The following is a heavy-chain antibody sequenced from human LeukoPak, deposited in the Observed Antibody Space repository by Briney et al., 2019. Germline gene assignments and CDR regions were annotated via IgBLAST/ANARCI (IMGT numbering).Heavy chain of an antibody. J-gene: IGHJ4*02. CDR2: SEGDDSTT. D-gene: IGHD6-19*01. Sequence: PGGSLRLSCAASGFTVGRNWMHWVRQAPGKGLVWVSRSEGDDSTTTYADSVKGRFTVSRDTDKNTLYLQMNSLRAEDTAVYFCARDLNPAGSISGSSTCGYWGQGTLVTVSS. CDR3: ARDLNPAGSISGSSTCGY. CDR1: GFTVGRNW. V-gene: IGHV3-74*03.